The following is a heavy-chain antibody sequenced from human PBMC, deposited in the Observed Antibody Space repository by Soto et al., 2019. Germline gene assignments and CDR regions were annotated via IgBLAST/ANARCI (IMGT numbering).Heavy chain of an antibody. CDR2: INHSGST. CDR1: GGSFSGYY. D-gene: IGHD3-3*01. V-gene: IGHV4-34*01. J-gene: IGHJ4*02. CDR3: ATGGITIFGVVIRKYYGY. Sequence: ETLSLTCAVYGGSFSGYYWSWIRQPPGKGLEWIGEINHSGSTNYNPSLKSRVTISVDTSKNQFSLKLSSVTAADTAVYYCATGGITIFGVVIRKYYGYWGQRPLVTSSS.